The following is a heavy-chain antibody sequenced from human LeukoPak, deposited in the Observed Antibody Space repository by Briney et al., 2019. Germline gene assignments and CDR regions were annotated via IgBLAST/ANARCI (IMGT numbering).Heavy chain of an antibody. D-gene: IGHD2-21*02. CDR3: AKGTANYGIDV. V-gene: IGHV4-59*01. J-gene: IGHJ6*02. Sequence: SETLSLTCIVSGGSISSYYWNWIRQPPGKGLEWIGYIYYSGCTNYNPSLKSRVTIAVDTSKNQSSLKLNSMTATDAAVYYCAKGTANYGIDVWGQGTTVTVSS. CDR1: GGSISSYY. CDR2: IYYSGCT.